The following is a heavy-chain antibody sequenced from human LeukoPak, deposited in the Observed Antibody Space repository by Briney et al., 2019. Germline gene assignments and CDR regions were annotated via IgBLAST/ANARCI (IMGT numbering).Heavy chain of an antibody. J-gene: IGHJ5*01. D-gene: IGHD7-27*01. V-gene: IGHV3-23*01. Sequence: PGGSLRLSCAASGFTFSSYAMSWVRQAPGKGLEWVSAISGSGGSTYYADSVKGRFTISRDNSKNTLYLQMNSLRPEDTAIYYCAKGAGRVTGTRLFDSWGQGTLVAVSS. CDR3: AKGAGRVTGTRLFDS. CDR1: GFTFSSYA. CDR2: ISGSGGST.